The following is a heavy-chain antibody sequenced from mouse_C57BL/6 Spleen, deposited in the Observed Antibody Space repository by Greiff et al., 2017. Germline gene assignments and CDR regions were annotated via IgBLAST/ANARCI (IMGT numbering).Heavy chain of an antibody. CDR1: GFTFTDYY. CDR2: IRNKANGYTT. J-gene: IGHJ1*03. Sequence: EVKLMESGGGLVQPGGSLSLSCAASGFTFTDYYMSWVRQPPGKALEWLGFIRNKANGYTTEYSASVKGRFTISRDNSQSILYLQMNALRAEDSATYYCARSTTPWYFDVWGTGTTVTVSS. D-gene: IGHD1-1*01. CDR3: ARSTTPWYFDV. V-gene: IGHV7-3*01.